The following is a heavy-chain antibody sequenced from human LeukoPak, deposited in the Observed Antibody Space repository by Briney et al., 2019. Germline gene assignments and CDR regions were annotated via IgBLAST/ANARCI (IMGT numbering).Heavy chain of an antibody. V-gene: IGHV3-74*01. CDR1: GFTFSTYW. CDR3: VRDMGYYDKV. CDR2: INSDGSST. J-gene: IGHJ4*02. D-gene: IGHD3-22*01. Sequence: TGESLKISCAASGFTFSTYWMHWVRQAPGKGLVWVSRINSDGSSTNYADSVKGRFTISRDNAKNTLYLQMNSLRAEDTAVYYCVRDMGYYDKVWGQGTLVTVSS.